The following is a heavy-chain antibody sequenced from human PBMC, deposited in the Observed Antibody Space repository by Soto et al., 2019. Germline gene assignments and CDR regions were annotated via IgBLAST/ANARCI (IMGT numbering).Heavy chain of an antibody. D-gene: IGHD4-17*01. CDR3: AKSAPMDAGDKYYYEF. Sequence: SVKVSCKASGGTFSTFGISWVRQAPGQGLEWMGGIIPFFGTARYSQKFEDRITITADESTNTVYMDLRSLTSEDTAIYYCAKSAPMDAGDKYYYEFWGKGALVTVSS. CDR2: IIPFFGTA. V-gene: IGHV1-69*13. J-gene: IGHJ4*02. CDR1: GGTFSTFG.